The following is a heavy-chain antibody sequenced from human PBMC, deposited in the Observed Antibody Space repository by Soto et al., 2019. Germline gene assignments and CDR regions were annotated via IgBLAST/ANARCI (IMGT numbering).Heavy chain of an antibody. J-gene: IGHJ4*02. CDR2: ISYDGSNK. V-gene: IGHV3-30-3*01. CDR1: GFSFSNYA. Sequence: GGSLRLSCTASGFSFSNYAMHWVRQAPGTGLEWVAIISYDGSNKYYADSVKGRFTISRDNSKNTLYLQMNSLRAEDTAVYYCARQEPAVAGSYYFASWGQGTLVTVSS. CDR3: ARQEPAVAGSYYFAS. D-gene: IGHD6-19*01.